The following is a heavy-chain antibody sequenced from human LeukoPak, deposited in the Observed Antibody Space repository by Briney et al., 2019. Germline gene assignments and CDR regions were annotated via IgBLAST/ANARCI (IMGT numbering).Heavy chain of an antibody. Sequence: PGGSLRLSCTASGFTFTNNWMSWVRQAPGKGLEWVAKINQDGSVSDLVDSVKGRFTISRDNAKNSVYLQMNSLRAEDTAVYYCAKRGSSGSYCRAFDIWGQGTMVTVSS. V-gene: IGHV3-7*05. CDR3: AKRGSSGSYCRAFDI. CDR2: INQDGSVS. J-gene: IGHJ3*02. D-gene: IGHD1-26*01. CDR1: GFTFTNNW.